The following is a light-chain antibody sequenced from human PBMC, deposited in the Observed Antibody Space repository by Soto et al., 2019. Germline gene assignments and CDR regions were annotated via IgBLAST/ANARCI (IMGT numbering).Light chain of an antibody. J-gene: IGKJ1*01. CDR3: QQYNNWPPGT. CDR1: QSVSSN. Sequence: EIVMTQSPATLSVSPGERATLSCRASQSVSSNLAWYQQKPGQAPRLLIYGASTRATGIPARFSGSGSGTEVTLTNSSLQSEDFAVYYCQQYNNWPPGTFGQGTKVEIK. V-gene: IGKV3-15*01. CDR2: GAS.